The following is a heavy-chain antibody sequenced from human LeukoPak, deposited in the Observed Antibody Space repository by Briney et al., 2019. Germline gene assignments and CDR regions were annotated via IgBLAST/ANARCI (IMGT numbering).Heavy chain of an antibody. Sequence: KTGGSLRLSCAASGFTFSDYYMSWIRQAPGKGLEWVSYISGSSRTIYYADSVRGRFTISRDNAKNSLYLQMNSLRAEDTAVYYCARDSGNYHYDMDVWGQGTTVIVSS. CDR2: ISGSSRTI. CDR3: ARDSGNYHYDMDV. V-gene: IGHV3-11*01. CDR1: GFTFSDYY. D-gene: IGHD3-10*01. J-gene: IGHJ6*02.